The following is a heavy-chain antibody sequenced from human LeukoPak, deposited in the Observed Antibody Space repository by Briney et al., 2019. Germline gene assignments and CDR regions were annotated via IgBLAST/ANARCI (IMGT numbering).Heavy chain of an antibody. CDR1: GFTFSNAW. D-gene: IGHD6-13*01. Sequence: GGSLRLSCAASGFTFSNAWMTWVRQAPGKGLEWVGRIKSKTDDWTTDYAAPVKGRFIISRDDSNDMVYLQMNSLKIEDTAVYYCTTDVGWWQQVGWGQGTLVTVSS. V-gene: IGHV3-15*01. J-gene: IGHJ4*02. CDR3: TTDVGWWQQVG. CDR2: IKSKTDDWTT.